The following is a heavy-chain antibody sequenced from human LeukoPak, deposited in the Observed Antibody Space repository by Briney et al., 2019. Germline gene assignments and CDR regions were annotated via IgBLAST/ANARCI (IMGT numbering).Heavy chain of an antibody. V-gene: IGHV3-23*01. J-gene: IGHJ4*02. Sequence: TGGSLRLSCVAPGFSFSSYVMNWVRQAPGTGLEWVSAISGNGGSTYYADSVKGRFTISRDNSKNTLSLQMNSLRAEDTAVYYCAKGIELWLTYFDHWGQRTLATASS. D-gene: IGHD5-18*01. CDR1: GFSFSSYV. CDR2: ISGNGGST. CDR3: AKGIELWLTYFDH.